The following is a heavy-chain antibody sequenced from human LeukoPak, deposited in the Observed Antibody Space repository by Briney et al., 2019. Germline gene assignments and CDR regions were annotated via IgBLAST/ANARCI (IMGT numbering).Heavy chain of an antibody. CDR3: ARQDSSGWYLLYYYGMDV. Sequence: SETLSLTCTVSGGSISSSSYYWGWLRQPPGKGLEWLGSIYYSESTYYNPSLKSRVTISVDTSKNQFSLKLSSVTAADTAVYHCARQDSSGWYLLYYYGMDVWGQGTTVTVSS. CDR2: IYYSEST. V-gene: IGHV4-39*01. J-gene: IGHJ6*02. CDR1: GGSISSSSYY. D-gene: IGHD6-19*01.